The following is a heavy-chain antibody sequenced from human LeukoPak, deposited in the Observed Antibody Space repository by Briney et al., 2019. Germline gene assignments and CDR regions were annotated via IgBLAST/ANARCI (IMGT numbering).Heavy chain of an antibody. Sequence: GGSLRLSCTVSGFTVSSNSMSWVRQAPGKGLEWVSFIYSDKTHYSDSVKGRFTISRDNSKNTLYLQMNSLRAEDTAVYYCARRAGAYSHPYDYWGQGTLVTVSS. V-gene: IGHV3-53*01. CDR1: GFTVSSNS. J-gene: IGHJ4*02. CDR2: IYSDKT. D-gene: IGHD4/OR15-4a*01. CDR3: ARRAGAYSHPYDY.